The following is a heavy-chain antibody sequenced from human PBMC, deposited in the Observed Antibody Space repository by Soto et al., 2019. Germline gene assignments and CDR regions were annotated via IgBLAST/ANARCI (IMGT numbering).Heavy chain of an antibody. J-gene: IGHJ4*02. V-gene: IGHV4-59*08. CDR2: IYYSGST. D-gene: IGHD5-12*01. CDR3: ARQVVNSGYECDPYYFDY. Sequence: SETLSLTCTVSGGSISSYYWSWIRQPPGKGLEWIGYIYYSGSTNYNPSLKSRVTISVDTSKNQFSLKLSSVTAADTAVYYCARQVVNSGYECDPYYFDYWGQGTLVPVSS. CDR1: GGSISSYY.